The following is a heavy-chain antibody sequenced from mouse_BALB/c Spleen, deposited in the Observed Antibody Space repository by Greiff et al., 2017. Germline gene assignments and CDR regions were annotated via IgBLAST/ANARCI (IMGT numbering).Heavy chain of an antibody. CDR3: AREYDYDVNDYYAMDY. CDR1: GYTFTSYW. D-gene: IGHD2-4*01. V-gene: IGHV1S41*01. J-gene: IGHJ4*01. Sequence: DLVKPGASVKLSCKASGYTFTSYWINWIKQRPGQGLEWIGRIAPGSGSTYYNEMFKGKATLTVDTSSSTAYIQLRSLSSEDSAVYFCAREYDYDVNDYYAMDYWGQGTSVTVSS. CDR2: IAPGSGST.